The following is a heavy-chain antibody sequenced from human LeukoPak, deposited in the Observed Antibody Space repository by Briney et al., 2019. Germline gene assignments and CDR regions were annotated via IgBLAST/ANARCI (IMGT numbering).Heavy chain of an antibody. CDR2: ISYDGSNK. D-gene: IGHD7-27*01. Sequence: GGSLRLSCAASGFTFSSYGMHWVRQAPGKGLEWVAVISYDGSNKYYADSVKGRFTISRDNSKNTLYLQMNSLRAEDTAVYYCAKPGAGPTYFDYWGQGTLVTVSS. V-gene: IGHV3-30*18. CDR3: AKPGAGPTYFDY. CDR1: GFTFSSYG. J-gene: IGHJ4*02.